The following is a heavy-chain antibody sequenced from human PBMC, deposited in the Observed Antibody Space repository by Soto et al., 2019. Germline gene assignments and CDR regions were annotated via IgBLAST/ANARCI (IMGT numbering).Heavy chain of an antibody. CDR3: ARARYNYFDY. CDR1: GGSISSFS. D-gene: IGHD5-18*01. Sequence: SETLFLTCTVSGGSISSFSWSWIRQPPGKGLEYIGNVYYSGNTNYNPSLKSRVIVSVDTSKNQFSLRLSSVTAADTAVYYCARARYNYFDYWGQGTPVTVSS. J-gene: IGHJ4*02. CDR2: VYYSGNT. V-gene: IGHV4-59*01.